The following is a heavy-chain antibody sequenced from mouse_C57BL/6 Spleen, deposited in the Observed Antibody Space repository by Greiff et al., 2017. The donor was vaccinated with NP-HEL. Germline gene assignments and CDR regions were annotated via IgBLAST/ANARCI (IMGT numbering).Heavy chain of an antibody. CDR2: IDPSDSYT. CDR3: ARDDGYAMVY. CDR1: GYTFTSYW. V-gene: IGHV1-50*01. Sequence: QVQLQQPGAELVKPGASVKLSCKASGYTFTSYWMQWVKQRPGQGLEWIGEIDPSDSYTNYNQKFKGKATLTVDTSSSTAYMQLSSLTSEDSAVYYCARDDGYAMVYWGQGTSVTVSS. D-gene: IGHD2-3*01. J-gene: IGHJ4*01.